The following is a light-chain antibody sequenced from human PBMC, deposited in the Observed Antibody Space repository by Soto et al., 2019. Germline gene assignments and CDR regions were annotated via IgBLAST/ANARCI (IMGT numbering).Light chain of an antibody. CDR2: KAS. Sequence: DIQMTQSPSTLSASVGDRVTITCRASQSIKNWLAWYQQKPGEAPKLLIYKASTLESGVPSRFSGGGSGTEFTLTISCLQPDDVATYHCQQYNSYSQFTFGPGT. CDR1: QSIKNW. CDR3: QQYNSYSQFT. J-gene: IGKJ3*01. V-gene: IGKV1-5*03.